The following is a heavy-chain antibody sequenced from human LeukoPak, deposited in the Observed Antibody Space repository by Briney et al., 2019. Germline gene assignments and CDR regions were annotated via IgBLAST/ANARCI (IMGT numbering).Heavy chain of an antibody. V-gene: IGHV1-2*02. CDR1: GYTFTGYY. CDR2: INPNSGGT. D-gene: IGHD5-18*01. Sequence: ASVKVSCKASGYTFTGYYMHWVRQAPGQGLEWMGWINPNSGGTNYAQKFQGRVTMTRDTSISTAYMELSRLRSDDTAVYYCARGYSYGYNDFDYWGRGTLVTVSS. J-gene: IGHJ4*02. CDR3: ARGYSYGYNDFDY.